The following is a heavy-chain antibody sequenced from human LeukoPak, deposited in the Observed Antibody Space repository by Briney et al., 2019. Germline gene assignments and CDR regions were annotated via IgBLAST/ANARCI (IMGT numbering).Heavy chain of an antibody. V-gene: IGHV3-23*01. CDR2: ISGSGGST. D-gene: IGHD3-3*01. CDR1: GFTFSSYA. CDR3: AKGVWDYDFWSGNPAEDY. Sequence: GGSLRLSCAASGFTFSSYAMSWVRQAPGKGLEWVSAISGSGGSTYYADSVKGRFTISRDNSKNTLYLQMNSLRAEDTAVYYCAKGVWDYDFWSGNPAEDYWGQGTLVTVSS. J-gene: IGHJ4*02.